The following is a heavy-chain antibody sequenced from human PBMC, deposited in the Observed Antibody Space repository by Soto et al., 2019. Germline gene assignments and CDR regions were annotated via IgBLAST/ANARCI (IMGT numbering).Heavy chain of an antibody. CDR2: INAGNGNT. Sequence: ASVKVSYQDCGYTVTSVAMCWGRQAPGQRLEWMGWINAGNGNTKYSQKFQGRVTITRDTSASTAYMELSSLRSEDTAVYYCAREGYSYETNWFDPWGQGTLVTVSS. J-gene: IGHJ5*02. D-gene: IGHD5-18*01. CDR1: GYTVTSVA. CDR3: AREGYSYETNWFDP. V-gene: IGHV1-3*01.